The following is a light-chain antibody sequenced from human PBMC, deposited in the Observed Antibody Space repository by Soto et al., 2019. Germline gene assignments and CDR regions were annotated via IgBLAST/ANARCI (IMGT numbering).Light chain of an antibody. CDR3: SLYTSSSLYV. J-gene: IGLJ1*01. CDR2: DVS. CDR1: SSDVGGSNY. Sequence: QSALTQPASVSGSPGQSITISCAGTSSDVGGSNYVSWYQQLPGKAPKLMIYDVSDRPPGVSNRFSGSKSGNTASLTISGLQAEDEADYYCSLYTSSSLYVFGTGTKVTVL. V-gene: IGLV2-14*01.